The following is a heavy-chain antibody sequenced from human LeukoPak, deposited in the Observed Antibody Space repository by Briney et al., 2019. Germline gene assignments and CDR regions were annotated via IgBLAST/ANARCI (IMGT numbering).Heavy chain of an antibody. CDR2: ISYDGSNK. CDR1: GFTFSSYA. V-gene: IGHV3-30-3*01. D-gene: IGHD5-24*01. J-gene: IGHJ3*02. Sequence: PGGSLRLSCAASGFTFSSYAMHWVRQAPGKGLEWVAVISYDGSNKYYADSVKGRFTISRDNSKNTLYLQMNSLRAEDTAVYYCAREQRRLEGHHAFDIWGQGTMVTVSS. CDR3: AREQRRLEGHHAFDI.